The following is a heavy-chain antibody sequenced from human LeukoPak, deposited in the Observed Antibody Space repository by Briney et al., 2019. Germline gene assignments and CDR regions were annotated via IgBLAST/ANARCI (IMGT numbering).Heavy chain of an antibody. D-gene: IGHD3-10*01. J-gene: IGHJ4*02. CDR2: IRYDGSNK. V-gene: IGHV3-30*02. Sequence: PGGSLRLSCAASGFTFSTYGMHWVRQAPGKGLEWVAFIRYDGSNKYYADSVKGRFTISRDNSKNTLYLQMNSLRAEDTAVYYCAPVLRGGSGSLSLRTIDYWGQGTLVTVSS. CDR3: APVLRGGSGSLSLRTIDY. CDR1: GFTFSTYG.